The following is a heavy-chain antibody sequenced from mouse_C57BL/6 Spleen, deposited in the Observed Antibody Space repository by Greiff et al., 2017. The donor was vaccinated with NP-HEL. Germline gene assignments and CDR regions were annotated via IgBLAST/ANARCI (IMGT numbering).Heavy chain of an antibody. V-gene: IGHV1-80*01. CDR1: GYAFSSYW. J-gene: IGHJ2*01. CDR3: ARRGEPYIDY. CDR2: IYPGDGDT. Sequence: VKLQESGAELVKPGACVKISCKASGYAFSSYWMNWVKQRPGKGLEWIGQIYPGDGDTDYNGKFKGKATRTADKSSSTAYMPLSSLTSEDSAVYFWARRGEPYIDYWGQGTTLTVSS.